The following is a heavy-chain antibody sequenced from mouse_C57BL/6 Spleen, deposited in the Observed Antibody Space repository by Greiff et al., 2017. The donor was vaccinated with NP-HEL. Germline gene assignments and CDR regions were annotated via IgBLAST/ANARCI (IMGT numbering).Heavy chain of an antibody. CDR2: ISYDGSN. CDR1: GYSITSGYY. Sequence: EVKLQESGPGLVKPSQSLTLTCSVTGYSITSGYYWNWIRQFPGNNLEWMGYISYDGSNNYNPSLKNRISITRDTSKNQFFLKLNSVTTEDTATYYCARGRGYFDVWGTGTTVTVSS. V-gene: IGHV3-6*01. J-gene: IGHJ1*03. CDR3: ARGRGYFDV.